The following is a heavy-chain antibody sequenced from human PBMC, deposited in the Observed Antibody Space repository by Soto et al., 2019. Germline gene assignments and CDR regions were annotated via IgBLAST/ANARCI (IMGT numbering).Heavy chain of an antibody. Sequence: GGSLRLSCAPSGFTFSSYNMNWVRQAPGKGLDRVGRIKSKSDGGTTEYAAPVRGRFTISRDDSKNTLYLQMNSLKTEDTAVYYCTTDLWRIAVVVGSTGYFNPWGQGTPVTVSS. CDR3: TTDLWRIAVVVGSTGYFNP. J-gene: IGHJ5*02. CDR1: GFTFSSYN. V-gene: IGHV3-15*01. CDR2: IKSKSDGGTT. D-gene: IGHD2-15*01.